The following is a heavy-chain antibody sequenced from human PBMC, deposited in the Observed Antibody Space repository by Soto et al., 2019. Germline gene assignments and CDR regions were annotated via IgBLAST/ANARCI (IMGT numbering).Heavy chain of an antibody. J-gene: IGHJ3*02. Sequence: EVQLVESGGGSVQPGGSLRLSCGASGFTFSSYWMHWVRQAPGKGLVWVSGINSDGSSTSYADSVKGRFTISRDNAKSTLYLQMNSLRGEDTAMYYCATGDSHAFDIWGQGTMVTVSS. CDR2: INSDGSST. V-gene: IGHV3-74*01. D-gene: IGHD7-27*01. CDR3: ATGDSHAFDI. CDR1: GFTFSSYW.